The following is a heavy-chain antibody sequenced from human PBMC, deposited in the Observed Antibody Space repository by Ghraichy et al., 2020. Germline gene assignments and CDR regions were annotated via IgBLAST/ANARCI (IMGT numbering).Heavy chain of an antibody. CDR2: ISGSGGST. D-gene: IGHD2-15*01. V-gene: IGHV3-23*01. Sequence: GESLNISCAASGFTFSSYAMSWVRQAPGKGLEWVSAISGSGGSTYYADSVKGRFTISRDNSKNTLYLQMNSLRAEDTAVYYCAKGDRDCSGGSCYYPYWGQGTLVTVSS. CDR3: AKGDRDCSGGSCYYPY. J-gene: IGHJ4*02. CDR1: GFTFSSYA.